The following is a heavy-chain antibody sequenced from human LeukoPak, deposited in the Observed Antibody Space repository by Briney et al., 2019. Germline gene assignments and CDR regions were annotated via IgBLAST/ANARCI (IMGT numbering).Heavy chain of an antibody. CDR2: INHSGST. V-gene: IGHV4-34*01. Sequence: SETLSLTCAVYGGSVSGYYWSWIRQPPGKGLEWIGEINHSGSTNYNPSLKSRVTISVDTSKNQFSLKLSSVTAADTAVYYCARGGTPEYSSSWYRSLGAFDIWGQGTMVTVSS. CDR3: ARGGTPEYSSSWYRSLGAFDI. CDR1: GGSVSGYY. J-gene: IGHJ3*02. D-gene: IGHD6-13*01.